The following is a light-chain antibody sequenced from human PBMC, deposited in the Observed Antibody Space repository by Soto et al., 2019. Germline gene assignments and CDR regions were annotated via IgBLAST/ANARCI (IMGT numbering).Light chain of an antibody. V-gene: IGKV1-9*01. J-gene: IGKJ4*01. CDR1: EGISDY. CDR2: AAS. Sequence: IQLTQSPSFLSASVGDRVSISCRTSEGISDYLAWYQQKPGKAPTLLIYAASILQSGVPSRFSGSGSGTEFTLTISSLQPEDFATFYCLQFYSYPPSFGGGTKVEI. CDR3: LQFYSYPPS.